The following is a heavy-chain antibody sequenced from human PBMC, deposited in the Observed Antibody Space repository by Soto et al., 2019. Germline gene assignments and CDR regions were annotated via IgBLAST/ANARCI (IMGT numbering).Heavy chain of an antibody. CDR2: IYYSGST. V-gene: IGHV4-59*01. Sequence: QVQLQESGPGLVKPSETLSLTCTVSGGSISSYYWSWIRQPPGKGLEWIGYIYYSGSTNNKPSLKSRVTISVDTSKNQYFVKLGSVAAADTAVYYCARGDYYGELAYWGQGTLVTVSP. CDR1: GGSISSYY. D-gene: IGHD4-17*01. CDR3: ARGDYYGELAY. J-gene: IGHJ4*02.